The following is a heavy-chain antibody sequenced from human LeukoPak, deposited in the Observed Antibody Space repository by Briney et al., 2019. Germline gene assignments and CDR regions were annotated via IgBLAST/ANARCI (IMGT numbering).Heavy chain of an antibody. CDR3: ARGGGGVRGVFDF. CDR2: TYYTSKWYN. D-gene: IGHD3-10*01. V-gene: IGHV6-1*01. J-gene: IGHJ4*02. CDR1: GDSVSSNTGA. Sequence: SQTLSLTFAISGDSVSSNTGAWNWIRQSPSRGLEWLGRTYYTSKWYNDYAVSVKRRITINPDTSKNHFSLQLNSVTPEDTAVYYCARGGGGVRGVFDFWGQGTLVTVSS.